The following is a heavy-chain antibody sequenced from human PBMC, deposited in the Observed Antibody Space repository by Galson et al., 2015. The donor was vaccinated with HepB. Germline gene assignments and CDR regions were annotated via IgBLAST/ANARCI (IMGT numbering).Heavy chain of an antibody. Sequence: SLRLSCAASGFTFSSYGMHWVRQAPGKGLEWVAFIRYDGSNKYYADSVKGRFTISRDNSKNTLYLQMNSLRAEDTAVYYCAKEQGGYYGSPTDYWGQGTLVTVSS. J-gene: IGHJ4*02. D-gene: IGHD3-10*01. V-gene: IGHV3-30*02. CDR2: IRYDGSNK. CDR3: AKEQGGYYGSPTDY. CDR1: GFTFSSYG.